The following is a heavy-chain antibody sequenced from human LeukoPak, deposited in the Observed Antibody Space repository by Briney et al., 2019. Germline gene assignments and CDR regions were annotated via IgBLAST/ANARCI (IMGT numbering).Heavy chain of an antibody. CDR1: GFTFSDHY. CDR2: SRNKAKSYTT. Sequence: GGSLRLSCAASGFTFSDHYMDWVRQAPGKGLEWVGRSRNKAKSYTTEYAASVKGRFTISRDDSKNSLYLQMDSLKTEDTAMYYCARDMIDWGQGTQVTVSS. CDR3: ARDMID. V-gene: IGHV3-72*01. J-gene: IGHJ4*02. D-gene: IGHD3-22*01.